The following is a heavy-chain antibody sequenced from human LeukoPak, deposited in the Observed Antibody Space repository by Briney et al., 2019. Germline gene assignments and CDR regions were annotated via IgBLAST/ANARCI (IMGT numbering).Heavy chain of an antibody. D-gene: IGHD6-19*01. V-gene: IGHV3-20*04. CDR2: ITWDGGIT. J-gene: IGHJ4*02. CDR3: ARYGRVAGVDLDQ. Sequence: GGSLRLSCAASGFPFSNYSMGWVRQAPGKGLEWVSGITWDGGITAYADSVKGRFTISRDNTKNSLYLQMNRLRDENTAVYYCARYGRVAGVDLDQWGQGTLVTVSS. CDR1: GFPFSNYS.